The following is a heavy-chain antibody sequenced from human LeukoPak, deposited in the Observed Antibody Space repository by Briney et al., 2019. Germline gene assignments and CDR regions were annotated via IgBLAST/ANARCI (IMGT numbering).Heavy chain of an antibody. V-gene: IGHV1-2*02. D-gene: IGHD3-10*01. CDR1: GYTFTGYY. CDR2: INPNSGGT. J-gene: IGHJ4*02. Sequence: GASVKVSCKASGYTFTGYYMHWVRQAPGQGLEWMGWINPNSGGTNYAQKFQGRVTMTRDTSISTAYMELSRLRSDDTAVYYCAKDHTGLLWFGGLDYWGQGTLVTVSS. CDR3: AKDHTGLLWFGGLDY.